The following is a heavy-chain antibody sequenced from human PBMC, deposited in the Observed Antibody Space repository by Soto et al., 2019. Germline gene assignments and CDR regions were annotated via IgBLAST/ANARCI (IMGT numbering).Heavy chain of an antibody. D-gene: IGHD3-10*01. CDR1: GFTFSDHY. CDR3: ASDPYYYASDY. Sequence: PGGSLRLSCAASGFTFSDHYMTWIRQAPGKGLEWVSYISGSGTTIYYTDSVKGRFTVSRDNAKKSHYLQMNSLRAEDTAVYYGASDPYYYASDYWGQGTLVTVSS. CDR2: ISGSGTTI. V-gene: IGHV3-11*01. J-gene: IGHJ4*02.